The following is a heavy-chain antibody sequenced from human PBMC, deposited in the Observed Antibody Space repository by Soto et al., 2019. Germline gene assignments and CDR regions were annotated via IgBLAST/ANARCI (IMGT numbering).Heavy chain of an antibody. V-gene: IGHV3-21*01. CDR3: ARDPYGHGVFDF. CDR2: ISSSSSYI. J-gene: IGHJ3*01. CDR1: GFTFSSYS. Sequence: GGSLRLSCAASGFTFSSYSMNWVRQAPGKGLECVSSISSSSSYIYYADSVKGRFTISRDNAKNSLYLQMNSLRAEDTAVYYCARDPYGHGVFDFWGQGTMVIVSS. D-gene: IGHD4-17*01.